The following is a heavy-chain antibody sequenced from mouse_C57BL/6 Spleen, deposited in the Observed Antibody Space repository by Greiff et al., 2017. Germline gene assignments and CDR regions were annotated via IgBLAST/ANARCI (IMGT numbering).Heavy chain of an antibody. V-gene: IGHV3-6*01. J-gene: IGHJ2*01. CDR1: GYSITSGYY. Sequence: ESGPGLVKPSQSLSLTCSVTGYSITSGYYWNWIRQFPGNKLEWMGYISYDGSNNYNPYLKNRISITRDTSKNQFFLKLNSVTTEDTATYYWAREDDGSYFDYWGQGTTLTVSS. CDR2: ISYDGSN. CDR3: AREDDGSYFDY. D-gene: IGHD2-3*01.